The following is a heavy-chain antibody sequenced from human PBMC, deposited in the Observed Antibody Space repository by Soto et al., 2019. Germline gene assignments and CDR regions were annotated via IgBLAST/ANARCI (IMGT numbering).Heavy chain of an antibody. CDR3: ARGRSIAAAGATYYYYYYYMDV. CDR2: MNPNSGNT. V-gene: IGHV1-8*01. CDR1: GYTFTSYD. D-gene: IGHD6-13*01. Sequence: QVQLVQSGAEVKKPGASVKVSCKASGYTFTSYDINWVRQATGQGLEWMGWMNPNSGNTGYAQKFQGRVTMTRNTSISTAYMELSSLRSEDTAVYYCARGRSIAAAGATYYYYYYYMDVWGKGTTVTVSS. J-gene: IGHJ6*03.